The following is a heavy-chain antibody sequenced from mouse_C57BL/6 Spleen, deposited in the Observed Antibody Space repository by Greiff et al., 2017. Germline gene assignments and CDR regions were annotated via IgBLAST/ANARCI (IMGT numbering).Heavy chain of an antibody. V-gene: IGHV1-67*01. Sequence: QVHVKQSGPELVRPGVSVKISCKGSGYTFTDYAMHWVKQSHAKSLEWIGVISTYYGDASYNQKFKDKATMTVDKSSSTAYMELARLTSEDSAVYYCARWDSNYVAMDYWGQGTSVTVSS. J-gene: IGHJ4*01. CDR3: ARWDSNYVAMDY. CDR1: GYTFTDYA. D-gene: IGHD2-5*01. CDR2: ISTYYGDA.